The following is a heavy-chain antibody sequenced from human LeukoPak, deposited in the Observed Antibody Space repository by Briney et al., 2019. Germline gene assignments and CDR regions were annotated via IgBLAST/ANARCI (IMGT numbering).Heavy chain of an antibody. D-gene: IGHD1-7*01. Sequence: NPSETLSLTCTVSGASISSYYWTWIRQPAGKGLEWIGRIYSSGNTNYNPSLKSQITMSIDTSNNHFSMRLNSVTAADTAVYYCARERRELRGDAFDIWDLGTKVIVTA. J-gene: IGHJ3*02. CDR3: ARERRELRGDAFDI. V-gene: IGHV4-4*07. CDR2: IYSSGNT. CDR1: GASISSYY.